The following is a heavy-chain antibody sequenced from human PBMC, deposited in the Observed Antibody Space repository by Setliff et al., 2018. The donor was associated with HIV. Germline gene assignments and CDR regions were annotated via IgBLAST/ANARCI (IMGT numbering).Heavy chain of an antibody. CDR3: ARGGVTFYYYYYYMDV. CDR1: GYTFTSYG. D-gene: IGHD4-4*01. V-gene: IGHV1-18*01. CDR2: ISAYNGDT. Sequence: GASVKVSCKASGYTFTSYGISWVRQAPGQGLEWMGWISAYNGDTNYAQKFQGRVTMTTDTSTSTAYMELRSLRSDDTAVYYCARGGVTFYYYYYYMDVWGKGTTVTVSS. J-gene: IGHJ6*03.